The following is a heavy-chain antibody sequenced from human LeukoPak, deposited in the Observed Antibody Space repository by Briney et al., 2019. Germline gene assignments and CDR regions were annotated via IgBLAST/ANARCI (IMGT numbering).Heavy chain of an antibody. Sequence: SETLSLTCTVSGGSISSYYWSWIRQPPGKGLEWIGYIYYSGSTNYNPSLKSRVTVSVDTSKNQFSLKLSSVTAADTAVYYCARDSGSYFDYWGQGTLVTVSS. CDR1: GGSISSYY. J-gene: IGHJ4*02. D-gene: IGHD1-26*01. CDR3: ARDSGSYFDY. V-gene: IGHV4-59*01. CDR2: IYYSGST.